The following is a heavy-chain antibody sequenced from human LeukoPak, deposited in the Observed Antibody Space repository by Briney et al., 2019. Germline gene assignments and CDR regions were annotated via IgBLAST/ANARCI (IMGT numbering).Heavy chain of an antibody. CDR3: ATDGAGFDT. Sequence: GGSLRLSRAASGFTFNDYYMSWIRQAPGKGLEWLSYINVGGTNTHYADSVKGRFTISRDNAEKSLYLEMNNLRAEDTAVYYCATDGAGFDTWGQGVLVTVSS. V-gene: IGHV3-11*01. CDR2: INVGGTNT. J-gene: IGHJ5*02. CDR1: GFTFNDYY.